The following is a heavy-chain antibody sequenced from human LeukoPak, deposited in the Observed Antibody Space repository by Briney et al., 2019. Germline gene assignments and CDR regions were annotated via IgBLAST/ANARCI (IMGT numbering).Heavy chain of an antibody. CDR3: ARWVSGWDV. J-gene: IGHJ6*02. CDR1: GFSCSIYW. Sequence: GGSLRLSCAASGFSCSIYWMSWVRQAPGKGLEWVASLKQDGSEKYYVDFVKGRFTISRDNAKNSLSLQMNSLRAEDTAVYYCARWVSGWDVWGQGTTVTVSS. V-gene: IGHV3-7*05. CDR2: LKQDGSEK.